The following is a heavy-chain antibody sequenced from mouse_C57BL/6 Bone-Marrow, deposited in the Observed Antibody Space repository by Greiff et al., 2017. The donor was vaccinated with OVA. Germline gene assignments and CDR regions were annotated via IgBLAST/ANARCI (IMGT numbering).Heavy chain of an antibody. Sequence: VKVVESGPGLVAPSQSLSITCTVSGFSLTSYGVDWVRQSPGKGLEWLGVIWGVGSTNYNSALKSRLSISKDNSKSQVFLKMNSLQTDDTAMYYCAGRYDGYPYFWGQGTLVTVSA. CDR1: GFSLTSYG. J-gene: IGHJ3*01. D-gene: IGHD2-3*01. V-gene: IGHV2-6*01. CDR2: IWGVGST. CDR3: AGRYDGYPYF.